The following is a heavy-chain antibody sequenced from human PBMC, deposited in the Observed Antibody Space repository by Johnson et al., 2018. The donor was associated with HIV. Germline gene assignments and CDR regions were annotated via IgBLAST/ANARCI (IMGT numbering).Heavy chain of an antibody. CDR3: ARSKDCSGGSCPEGFDI. D-gene: IGHD2-15*01. J-gene: IGHJ3*02. Sequence: QVQRVESGGGLVQPGRSLRLSCAASGFTFSSSAMHCVRQAPGKGLAWVAVIWYDGSNKYSADSVQCRFTTSRDNAKKSLSLQMNSLRAEDTAVYYCARSKDCSGGSCPEGFDIWGQGTMVIVSS. CDR1: GFTFSSSA. CDR2: IWYDGSNK. V-gene: IGHV3-33*01.